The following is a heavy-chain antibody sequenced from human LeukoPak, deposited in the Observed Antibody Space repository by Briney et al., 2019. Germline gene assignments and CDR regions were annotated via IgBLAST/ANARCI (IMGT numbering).Heavy chain of an antibody. CDR1: GYTFTSYY. J-gene: IGHJ4*02. V-gene: IGHV1-46*01. CDR2: INPSGGST. D-gene: IGHD6-13*01. CDR3: ARAYKAAAGRNYYFDY. Sequence: ASVKVSCKASGYTFTSYYTHWVRQAPGQGLEWMGIINPSGGSTSYAQKFQGRVTMTRDTSTSTVYMELSSLRSKDTAVYYCARAYKAAAGRNYYFDYWGQGTLVTVSS.